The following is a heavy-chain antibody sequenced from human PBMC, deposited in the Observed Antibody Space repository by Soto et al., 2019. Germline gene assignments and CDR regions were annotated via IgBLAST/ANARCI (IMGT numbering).Heavy chain of an antibody. CDR3: ANTATRTSTPYYYGMDV. CDR1: GFTFSAFA. D-gene: IGHD2-2*01. Sequence: PGGSLRLSCAASGFTFSAFAMSWVRQAPGKGLEWVSTIIDSGGSTYSADSVKGRFTISRDNSKNTLYLQMNSLRAEDTAVYYCANTATRTSTPYYYGMDVWGQGTTVTVSS. V-gene: IGHV3-23*01. CDR2: IIDSGGST. J-gene: IGHJ6*02.